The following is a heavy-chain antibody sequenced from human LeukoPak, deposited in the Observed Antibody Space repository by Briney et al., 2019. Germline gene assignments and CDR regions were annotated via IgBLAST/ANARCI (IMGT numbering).Heavy chain of an antibody. CDR3: ARDRKAGAFYYDFWSGYYDNYYYYGMDV. D-gene: IGHD3-3*01. CDR1: GGSVSSGSYY. J-gene: IGHJ6*02. V-gene: IGHV4-61*01. Sequence: SETLSLTCTVSGGSVSSGSYYWSWIRQPPGKGLEWIGYIYYSGSTNYNPSLKSRVTISVDTSKNQFSLKLSSVTAADTAVYYCARDRKAGAFYYDFWSGYYDNYYYYGMDVWGQGTTVTVSS. CDR2: IYYSGST.